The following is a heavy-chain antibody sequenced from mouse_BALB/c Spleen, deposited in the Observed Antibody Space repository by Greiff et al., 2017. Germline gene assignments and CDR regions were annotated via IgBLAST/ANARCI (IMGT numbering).Heavy chain of an antibody. CDR1: GYTFTDYN. CDR3: ARRGYYDYDAVAY. D-gene: IGHD2-4*01. J-gene: IGHJ3*01. V-gene: IGHV1-18*01. CDR2: INPNNGGT. Sequence: EVQLQQSGPELVKPGASVKIPCKASGYTFTDYNMDWVKQSHGKSLEWIGDINPNNGGTIYNQKFKGKATLTVDKSSSTAYMELRSLTSEDTAVYYCARRGYYDYDAVAYWGQGTLVTVSA.